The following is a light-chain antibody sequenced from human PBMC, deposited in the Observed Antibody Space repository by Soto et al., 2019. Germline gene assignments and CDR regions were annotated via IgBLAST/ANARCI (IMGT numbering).Light chain of an antibody. V-gene: IGLV8-61*01. CDR2: NTN. Sequence: QAVVTQEPSFSVSPGGTVTLTCGLTSGSVSASYYPSWYQQTPGQAPRTLIYNTNTRSSGVPDRFSGSILGNKAALTITGAQADDESDYSCVLYMESAIIFGGGTKLTVL. J-gene: IGLJ2*01. CDR3: VLYMESAII. CDR1: SGSVSASYY.